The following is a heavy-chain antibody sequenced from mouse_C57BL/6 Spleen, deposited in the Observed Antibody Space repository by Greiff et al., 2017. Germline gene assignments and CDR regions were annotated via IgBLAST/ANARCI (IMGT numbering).Heavy chain of an antibody. CDR3: ERREIYYFGSSYSWFDY. J-gene: IGHJ3*01. V-gene: IGHV1-59*01. Sequence: QVQLQQPGAELVRPGTSVKLSCKASGYTFTSYWMHWVKQRPGQGLEWIGVIDPSDSYTNYNQKFKGKDTLTVDTSSSTAYMQLSSLTSEDSAVSYCERREIYYFGSSYSWFDYWGQGTLVTVSA. CDR2: IDPSDSYT. D-gene: IGHD1-1*01. CDR1: GYTFTSYW.